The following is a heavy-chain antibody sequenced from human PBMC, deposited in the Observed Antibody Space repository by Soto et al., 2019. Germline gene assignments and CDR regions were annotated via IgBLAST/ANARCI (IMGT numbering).Heavy chain of an antibody. Sequence: SETLSLTCSVSGGSVTGYYWSWIRQPPGRGLEWIGYIYYAGNTLYTPSLNSRVTISVDRSKNQFFLKLSSVTAADAAVHYCARHDRAPKLQNGMGLWGQGKTVTVSS. CDR1: GGSVTGYY. J-gene: IGHJ6*02. CDR2: IYYAGNT. CDR3: ARHDRAPKLQNGMGL. V-gene: IGHV4-59*02. D-gene: IGHD2-21*01.